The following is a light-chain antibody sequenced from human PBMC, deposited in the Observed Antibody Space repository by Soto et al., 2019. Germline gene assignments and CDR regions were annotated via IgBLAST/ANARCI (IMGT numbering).Light chain of an antibody. Sequence: QSVLTQPPSVSAAPGQRVIISCSGRSSNIGNNYVSWYQQLPGTAPKLLIYDNNNRPSGIPDRFSGSKSGTSATLDITGLQTGDEADYYCGTWDSSLSAGVFGGGTKLTVL. J-gene: IGLJ3*02. CDR3: GTWDSSLSAGV. CDR2: DNN. CDR1: SSNIGNNY. V-gene: IGLV1-51*01.